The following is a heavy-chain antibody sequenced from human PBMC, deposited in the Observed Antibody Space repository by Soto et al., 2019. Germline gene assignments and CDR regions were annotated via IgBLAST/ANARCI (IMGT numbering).Heavy chain of an antibody. CDR3: ARRGLVGATTFDY. J-gene: IGHJ4*02. Sequence: LSLTCTVSGGSISSSRSYWGCLRQPPGKGLECIGSIYYSGSTYYSPSLKSRVTISVDTSKNQFSLKLSSVNAADTAVYYCARRGLVGATTFDYWGQGTLVTVSS. CDR1: GGSISSSRSY. CDR2: IYYSGST. D-gene: IGHD1-26*01. V-gene: IGHV4-39*01.